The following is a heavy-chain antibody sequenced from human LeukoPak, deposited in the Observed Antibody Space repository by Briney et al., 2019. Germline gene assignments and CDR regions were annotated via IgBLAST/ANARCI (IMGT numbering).Heavy chain of an antibody. V-gene: IGHV3-21*01. J-gene: IGHJ5*02. CDR3: ARGKTSQNIVTRKTYNWFDP. CDR2: ISSSSDYI. D-gene: IGHD2/OR15-2a*01. Sequence: GGSLRLSCAASGFTFSTYNMNWVRQAPGKGLEWVSSISSSSDYIYYADSVKGRLTISRDNAKNSLYPQMKSLRAEDTAVYYCARGKTSQNIVTRKTYNWFDPWGQGTLVTVSS. CDR1: GFTFSTYN.